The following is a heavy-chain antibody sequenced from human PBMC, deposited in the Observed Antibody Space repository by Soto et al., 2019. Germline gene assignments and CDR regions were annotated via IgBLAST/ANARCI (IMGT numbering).Heavy chain of an antibody. V-gene: IGHV4-59*01. CDR2: IYYSGST. J-gene: IGHJ4*02. CDR1: GGSISSYY. Sequence: SDTLALTCTVSGGSISSYYWSWIRQPPGKGLEWIGYIYYSGSTNYNPSLKSRVTISVDTSKNQFSLKLSSVTAADTAVYYCARGVEGVVLFDYWGQGTLVTVSS. D-gene: IGHD1-26*01. CDR3: ARGVEGVVLFDY.